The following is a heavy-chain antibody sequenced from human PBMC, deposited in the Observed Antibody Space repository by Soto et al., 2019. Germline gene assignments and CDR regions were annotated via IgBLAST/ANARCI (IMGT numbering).Heavy chain of an antibody. V-gene: IGHV3-48*01. Sequence: EVQVVESGGGLVQPGGSLRLSCAAPGFTLSSYSINWVRQAPGKGLEWISFISSGSSTIFYADSAKGRFTISRDNARNLVYLQMDSLRVEDSALYYCARDLRRGYWDSWGQGALVAVSS. CDR1: GFTLSSYS. J-gene: IGHJ4*02. CDR2: ISSGSSTI. D-gene: IGHD2-15*01. CDR3: ARDLRRGYWDS.